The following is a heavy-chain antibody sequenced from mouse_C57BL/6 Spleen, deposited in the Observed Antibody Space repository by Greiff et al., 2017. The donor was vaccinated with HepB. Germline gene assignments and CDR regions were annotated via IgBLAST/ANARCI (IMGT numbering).Heavy chain of an antibody. CDR2: IYPRSGNT. J-gene: IGHJ1*03. CDR1: GYTFTSYG. Sequence: QVQLQQSGAELAGPGASVKLSCKASGYTFTSYGISWVKQRTGQGLEWIGEIYPRSGNTYYNEKFKGKATLTADKSSSTAYMELRSLTSEDSAVYFCARFYDYDDDGYWYFDVWGTGTTVTVSS. D-gene: IGHD2-4*01. CDR3: ARFYDYDDDGYWYFDV. V-gene: IGHV1-81*01.